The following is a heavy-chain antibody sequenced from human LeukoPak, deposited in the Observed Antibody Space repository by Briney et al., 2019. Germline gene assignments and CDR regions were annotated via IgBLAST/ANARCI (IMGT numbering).Heavy chain of an antibody. J-gene: IGHJ3*02. V-gene: IGHV1-18*01. CDR2: ISAYNGNT. D-gene: IGHD1-26*01. CDR1: GYNFNIYG. Sequence: ASVKVSCKASGYNFNIYGINWVRQAPGQGLEWMGWISAYNGNTNYAQKLQDRVTMTTDTSTSTAYMELRSLRFDDAAVYYCARGSGASASDAFDIWGQGTMVSVSS. CDR3: ARGSGASASDAFDI.